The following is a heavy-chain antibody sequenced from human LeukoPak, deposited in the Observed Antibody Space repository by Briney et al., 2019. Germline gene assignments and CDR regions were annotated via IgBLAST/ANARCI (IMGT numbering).Heavy chain of an antibody. V-gene: IGHV3-30*02. Sequence: GGSLRLSCAASGFTFSSYGMHWVRQAPGKGLEWVAFIRYDGSNKYYADSVKGRFTISRDNSKNTLYLQMNSLRAEDTAVYYCAKGRVVVTTIRFDYWGQGTLVTVSS. CDR3: AKGRVVVTTIRFDY. D-gene: IGHD2-21*02. J-gene: IGHJ4*02. CDR1: GFTFSSYG. CDR2: IRYDGSNK.